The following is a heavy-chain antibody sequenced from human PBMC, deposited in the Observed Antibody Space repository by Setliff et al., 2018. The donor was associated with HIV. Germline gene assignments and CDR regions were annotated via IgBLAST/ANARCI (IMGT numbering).Heavy chain of an antibody. J-gene: IGHJ4*02. CDR3: AREEISYYFDY. Sequence: PGGSLRLSCAASGFTFSSYEMNWVRQAPGKGLEWVSYISSSGSTRYYAVSVKGRFTISRDNAKNSLYLQMNSLRAEDTAVYYCAREEISYYFDYWGQGTLVTAPQ. CDR1: GFTFSSYE. CDR2: ISSSGSTR. V-gene: IGHV3-48*03.